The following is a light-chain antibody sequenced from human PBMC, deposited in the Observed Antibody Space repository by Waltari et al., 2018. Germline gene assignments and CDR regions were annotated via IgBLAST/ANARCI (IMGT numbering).Light chain of an antibody. J-gene: IGLJ2*01. CDR1: SSDIGGYNR. Sequence: QSALTQPPSVSGSPGQSVTISCTGTSSDIGGYNRVSWYQQSPGTAPKLILYEVNFRPSGVPYRFSGSKSGYTASLTISGLQAEDEAQYYCSSYTSGGDTLIFGGGTDLTVL. V-gene: IGLV2-18*02. CDR3: SSYTSGGDTLI. CDR2: EVN.